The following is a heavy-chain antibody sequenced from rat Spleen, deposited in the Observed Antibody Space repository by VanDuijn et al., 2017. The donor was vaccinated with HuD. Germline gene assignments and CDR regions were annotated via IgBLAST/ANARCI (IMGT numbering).Heavy chain of an antibody. J-gene: IGHJ3*01. D-gene: IGHD1-1*01. CDR3: ARPRTITTVVTRGWFAY. CDR1: GFTFSDYY. CDR2: ISYEGSST. Sequence: EVQLVESGGGLVQPGRSLKLSCAASGFTFSDYYMAWVRQAPKKGLEWVASISYEGSSTYYRDSVKGRFTISRDNAKSTLYLQMDSLRSEDTATYYCARPRTITTVVTRGWFAYWGQGTLVTVSS. V-gene: IGHV5-22*01.